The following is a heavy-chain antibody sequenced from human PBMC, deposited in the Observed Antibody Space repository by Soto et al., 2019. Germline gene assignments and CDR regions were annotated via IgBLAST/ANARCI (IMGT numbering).Heavy chain of an antibody. CDR2: ISSSGSTI. V-gene: IGHV3-48*03. CDR1: GFTFSSYE. J-gene: IGHJ4*02. CDR3: ARAKVIGLFDY. Sequence: GGSLRLSCAASGFTFSSYEMNWVRQAPGKGLEWVSYISSSGSTIYYADSVKGRFTISRDNAKNSLYLQMNSLRAEDTAVYYCARAKVIGLFDYWGQGTLVTVSS.